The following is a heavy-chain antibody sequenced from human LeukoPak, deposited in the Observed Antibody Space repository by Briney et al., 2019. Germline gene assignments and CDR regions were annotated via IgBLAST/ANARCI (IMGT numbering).Heavy chain of an antibody. V-gene: IGHV1-8*03. Sequence: SVKVSCKASGYTFTSYDINWVRQATGQGLEWMGWMNPNSGNTGYAQKFQGRVTITRNTSISTAYMELSSLRSEDTAVYYCARAHVVGATTQFGYWGQGTLVTVSS. J-gene: IGHJ4*02. CDR1: GYTFTSYD. CDR3: ARAHVVGATTQFGY. CDR2: MNPNSGNT. D-gene: IGHD1-26*01.